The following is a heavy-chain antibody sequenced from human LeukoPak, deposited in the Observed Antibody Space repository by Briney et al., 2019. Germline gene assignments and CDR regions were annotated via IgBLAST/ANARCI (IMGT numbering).Heavy chain of an antibody. CDR2: IYSRVT. J-gene: IGHJ5*02. D-gene: IGHD3-10*01. CDR1: GGSISNYY. V-gene: IGHV4-4*07. CDR3: ARDSGTTGEVKFDP. Sequence: SETLSLTCTVSGGSISNYYLSWIRQPAGKGLEWIGRIYSRVTTYNPSLKSRVTMSADTFRNHVSLTLNSVTAADTAVYYCARDSGTTGEVKFDPWGQGTLVTVSS.